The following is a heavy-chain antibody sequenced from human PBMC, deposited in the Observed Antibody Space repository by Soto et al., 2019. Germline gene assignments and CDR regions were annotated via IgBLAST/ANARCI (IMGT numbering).Heavy chain of an antibody. CDR1: GGSISSYY. Sequence: SETLSLTCTVSGGSISSYYWSWIRQPPGKGLEWIGYIYYSGSTNYNPSLKSRVTISVDTSKNQFSLKLSSVTAADTAVYYCARAYSGYWGYLDYWGQGILVTVSS. D-gene: IGHD5-12*01. V-gene: IGHV4-59*01. J-gene: IGHJ4*02. CDR3: ARAYSGYWGYLDY. CDR2: IYYSGST.